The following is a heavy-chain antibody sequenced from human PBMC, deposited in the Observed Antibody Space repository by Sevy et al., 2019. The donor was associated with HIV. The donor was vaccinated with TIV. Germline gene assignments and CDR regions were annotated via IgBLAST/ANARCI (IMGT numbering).Heavy chain of an antibody. J-gene: IGHJ5*02. D-gene: IGHD6-6*01. CDR3: ARDRYSSSSAPRGGYNWFDP. CDR2: ISSSSSNI. CDR1: GFTFSSYS. V-gene: IGHV3-48*01. Sequence: GGSLRLSCAASGFTFSSYSMNWVRQAPGKGLEWVSYISSSSSNIYYADSVKGRFTIARDNAKNSLYLKMNSLRAEDTAVYYCARDRYSSSSAPRGGYNWFDPWGQGTLVTVSS.